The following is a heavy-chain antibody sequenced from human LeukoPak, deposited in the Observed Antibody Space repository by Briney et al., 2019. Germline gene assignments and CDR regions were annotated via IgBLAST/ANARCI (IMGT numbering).Heavy chain of an antibody. CDR2: IYYSGTT. D-gene: IGHD6-13*01. V-gene: IGHV4-39*07. Sequence: SETLSLTCTVSGGSISSSSYYWGWIRQPPGKGLEWIGSIYYSGTTYYNPSLKSRVTISVDTSKNQFSLKLSSVTAADTAVYYCARDVVAAPGTWDYWGQGTLVTVSS. CDR3: ARDVVAAPGTWDY. CDR1: GGSISSSSYY. J-gene: IGHJ4*02.